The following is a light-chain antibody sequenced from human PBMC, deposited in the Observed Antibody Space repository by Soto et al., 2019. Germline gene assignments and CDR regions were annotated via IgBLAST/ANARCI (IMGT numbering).Light chain of an antibody. CDR1: NSNIGRNY. V-gene: IGLV1-47*01. CDR2: RND. CDR3: AVWDNSLNGVA. Sequence: QAVVTQPPSASGTPGQRVTISCSGSNSNIGRNYVYWYQQVPGTAPKLLMYRNDVRPSGVPDRITGSKSGTSASLAISGLRSEDEADYYCAVWDNSLNGVAFGGGTKVTVL. J-gene: IGLJ2*01.